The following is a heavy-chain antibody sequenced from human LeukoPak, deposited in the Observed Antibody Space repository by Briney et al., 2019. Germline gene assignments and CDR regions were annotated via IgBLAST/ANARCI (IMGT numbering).Heavy chain of an antibody. CDR2: IIPIFGTA. CDR1: GGTFSSYA. D-gene: IGHD2-21*02. J-gene: IGHJ4*02. CDR3: ARGLGLRGDTYFDY. Sequence: GASVKVSCKASGGTFSSYAISWVRQAPGQGLEWMGGIIPIFGTANYAQKFQGRVTITADESTSTAYMELSSLRSEDTAVYYCARGLGLRGDTYFDYWGQGTQVTVSS. V-gene: IGHV1-69*13.